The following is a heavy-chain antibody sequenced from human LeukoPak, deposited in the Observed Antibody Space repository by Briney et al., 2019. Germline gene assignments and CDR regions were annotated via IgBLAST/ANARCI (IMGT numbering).Heavy chain of an antibody. V-gene: IGHV3-23*01. CDR1: GFNFNKYD. J-gene: IGHJ4*02. Sequence: GGSLRLSCAASGFNFNKYDMTWAGQAPGKGLEWVSTITGRSDKTYYTDSVKGRFVTSRDNSKDTLYLQMNSLRAEDTALYYCAKGGWLDDWGQGALVTVSS. CDR3: AKGGWLDD. D-gene: IGHD6-19*01. CDR2: ITGRSDKT.